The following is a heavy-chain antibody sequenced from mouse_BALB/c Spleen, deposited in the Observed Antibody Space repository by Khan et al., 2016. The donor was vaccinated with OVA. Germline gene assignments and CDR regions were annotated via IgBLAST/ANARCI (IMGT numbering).Heavy chain of an antibody. D-gene: IGHD1-1*01. CDR1: GYTFINYW. CDR3: ARRGLRWDFDY. V-gene: IGHV1-7*01. J-gene: IGHJ2*01. Sequence: QVQLQQSGAELAKPGASVKMSCKASGYTFINYWILWVKQRPGQGLEWIGYINPSTGYTEYNQNVKDKATLTADKSSSTAYMQLSSLTSEDSAVYYGARRGLRWDFDYWGQGTTLTVSS. CDR2: INPSTGYT.